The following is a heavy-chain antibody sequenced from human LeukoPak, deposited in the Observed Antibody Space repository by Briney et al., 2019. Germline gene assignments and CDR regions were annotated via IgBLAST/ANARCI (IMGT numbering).Heavy chain of an antibody. D-gene: IGHD1-26*01. J-gene: IGHJ4*02. CDR3: AKTGGATNFGPLDS. V-gene: IGHV3-23*01. CDR2: LRNSGSTP. CDR1: GFTFSNYA. Sequence: GALRLSCVASGFTFSNYAMTWVRPAPGKGLEWVSALRNSGSTPYYADSVKGRFTISRDNSQNTLYLQMNSLRAEDTAVYYCAKTGGATNFGPLDSWGQGTLVFVSS.